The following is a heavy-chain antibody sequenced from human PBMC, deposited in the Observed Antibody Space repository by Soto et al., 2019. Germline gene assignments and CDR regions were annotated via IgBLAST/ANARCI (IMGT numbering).Heavy chain of an antibody. J-gene: IGHJ4*02. Sequence: SETLSLTCPVSGGSISSYYWSWIRQPPGKGLELIGYIYYSGSTNYNPSLKSRVTISVDTSKNQFSLMLSSVTAADTAVYYCARELKGLDYWGQGTLVTRLL. CDR2: IYYSGST. CDR1: GGSISSYY. CDR3: ARELKGLDY. V-gene: IGHV4-59*01.